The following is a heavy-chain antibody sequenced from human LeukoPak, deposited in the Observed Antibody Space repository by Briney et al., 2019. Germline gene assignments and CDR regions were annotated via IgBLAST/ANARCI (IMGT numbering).Heavy chain of an antibody. J-gene: IGHJ3*02. Sequence: ASVKVSCKASGYTFISYYMHWVRQAPGQGLEWMGIINPSGGSTSYAQKFQGRVTMTRDTSISTAYMELSRLRSDDTAVYYCARERPAGGPGADAFDIWGQGTMVTVSS. D-gene: IGHD3-10*01. CDR2: INPSGGST. CDR1: GYTFISYY. CDR3: ARERPAGGPGADAFDI. V-gene: IGHV1-46*01.